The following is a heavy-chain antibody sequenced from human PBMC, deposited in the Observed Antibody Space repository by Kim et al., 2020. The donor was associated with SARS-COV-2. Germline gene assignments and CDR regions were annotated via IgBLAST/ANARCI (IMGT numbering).Heavy chain of an antibody. CDR3: VKEAAFTTVVVDYYFDY. Sequence: GGSLRLSCVASGFSFSNYGMHWVRQAPGKGLEWVAIVSYDGRNTYYAGSVQGRFTVSRDNSRNTLYLQMNSLRTEDTALYYCVKEAAFTTVVVDYYFDYWGQGTLVTVSS. V-gene: IGHV3-30*18. CDR1: GFSFSNYG. CDR2: VSYDGRNT. J-gene: IGHJ4*02. D-gene: IGHD2-15*01.